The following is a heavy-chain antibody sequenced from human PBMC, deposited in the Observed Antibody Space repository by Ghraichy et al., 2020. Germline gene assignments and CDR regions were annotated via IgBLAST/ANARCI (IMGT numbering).Heavy chain of an antibody. D-gene: IGHD3-16*01. CDR1: GFTFSSYA. CDR3: AKSVTDDYVWGQEAFDI. CDR2: ISGSGGST. Sequence: GGSLRLSCAASGFTFSSYAMSWVRQAPGKGLEWVSAISGSGGSTYYADSVKGRFTISRDNSKNTLYLQMNSLRAEDTAVYYCAKSVTDDYVWGQEAFDIWGQGTMVTVSS. V-gene: IGHV3-23*01. J-gene: IGHJ3*02.